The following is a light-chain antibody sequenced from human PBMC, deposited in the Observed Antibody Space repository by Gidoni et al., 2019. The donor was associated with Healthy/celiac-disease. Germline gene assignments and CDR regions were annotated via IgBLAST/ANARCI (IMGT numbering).Light chain of an antibody. CDR3: QVWDSSSDHWV. CDR1: NIGSKS. J-gene: IGLJ3*02. V-gene: IGLV3-21*04. Sequence: SYVLTQPPSVSVAPGKTARITCGGNNIGSKSVHCYQQKPGQAPVLVIYYDSDRPSGIPERFSGSNSGNTSPLTISRVEDGDEADYYCQVWDSSSDHWVFGGGTKLTVL. CDR2: YDS.